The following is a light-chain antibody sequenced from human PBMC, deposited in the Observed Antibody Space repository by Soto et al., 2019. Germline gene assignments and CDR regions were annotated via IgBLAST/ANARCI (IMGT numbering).Light chain of an antibody. CDR3: QSYDSSLSGSK. Sequence: QSVLTQPPSVSGAPGQRVTISCTGSSSNIGAGYDLHWYQQLPGTAPKLLIYGNSNRPSGVPDRFSGSKSGTSASLAITGLQAEDEADYYCQSYDSSLSGSKFGGGTKLTVL. CDR1: SSNIGAGYD. V-gene: IGLV1-40*01. J-gene: IGLJ2*01. CDR2: GNS.